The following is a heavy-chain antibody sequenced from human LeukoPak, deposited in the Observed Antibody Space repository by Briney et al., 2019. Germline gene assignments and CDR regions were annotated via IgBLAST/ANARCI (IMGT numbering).Heavy chain of an antibody. D-gene: IGHD6-6*01. CDR2: IFHSGST. V-gene: IGHV4-39*01. CDR3: ATSKQLPNWFDP. Sequence: SETLSLTCTVSGDSISSTIYYWGWVRQPPGKGLEWIGSIFHSGSTYYNPSLKSRVTISVDTSKNQFSLNLTSVTAADTAVYYCATSKQLPNWFDPWGQGTLVTVSS. J-gene: IGHJ5*02. CDR1: GDSISSTIYY.